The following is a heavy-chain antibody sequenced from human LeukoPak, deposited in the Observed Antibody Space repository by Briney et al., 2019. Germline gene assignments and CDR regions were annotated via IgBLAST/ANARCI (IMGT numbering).Heavy chain of an antibody. CDR2: INPSGGST. CDR1: GYTFTSYY. V-gene: IGHV1-46*01. Sequence: ASVKVSCKASGYTFTSYYMHWVRQAPGQGLEWMGIINPSGGSTSYAQKFQGRVTMTRDTSTSTVYMELSSLRSEDTAVYYCARGGVHIVLMVYAMDGNFDYWGQGTLVTASS. CDR3: ARGGVHIVLMVYAMDGNFDY. D-gene: IGHD2-8*01. J-gene: IGHJ4*02.